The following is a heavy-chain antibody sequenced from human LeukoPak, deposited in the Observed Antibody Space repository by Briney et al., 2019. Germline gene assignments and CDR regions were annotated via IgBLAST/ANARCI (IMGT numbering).Heavy chain of an antibody. V-gene: IGHV1-24*01. J-gene: IGHJ1*01. Sequence: ASVKVSCKVSGYTLTELSMHWVRQAPGKGLEWMGGFDPEDGETIYAQKFQGRVTMTEDTSTDTAYMELSSLRSGDTAVYYCATAPPTTVVTPTEYFQHWGQGTLVTVSS. CDR3: ATAPPTTVVTPTEYFQH. D-gene: IGHD4-23*01. CDR1: GYTLTELS. CDR2: FDPEDGET.